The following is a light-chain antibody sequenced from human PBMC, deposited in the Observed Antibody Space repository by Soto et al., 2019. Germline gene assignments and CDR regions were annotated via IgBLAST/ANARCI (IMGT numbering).Light chain of an antibody. J-gene: IGLJ1*01. V-gene: IGLV1-51*02. CDR2: ENN. Sequence: QSVLTQPPSVSAAPGQKVTISCSGSTSNIGNNYVSWYQQLPGTAPKLLIYENNKRPSGIPDRFSGSKSGTSATLGITGLQTGDEADYYCGTWDASLSSNVFGPGTQLTVL. CDR3: GTWDASLSSNV. CDR1: TSNIGNNY.